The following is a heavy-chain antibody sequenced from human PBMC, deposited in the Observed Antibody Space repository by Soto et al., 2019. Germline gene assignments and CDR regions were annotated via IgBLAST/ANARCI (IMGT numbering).Heavy chain of an antibody. CDR2: IFFTGSA. V-gene: IGHV4-61*01. CDR3: ARDGHGMDV. CDR1: GGSVSTGSYD. Sequence: LSLTCTVAGGSVSTGSYDWSWIRQPPVKGLEWIGKIFFTGSAHYNPSLRNRVTMSVDTSKDQFSLTLPSVTAADTAVYYCARDGHGMDVWGQGTTVTVS. J-gene: IGHJ6*02.